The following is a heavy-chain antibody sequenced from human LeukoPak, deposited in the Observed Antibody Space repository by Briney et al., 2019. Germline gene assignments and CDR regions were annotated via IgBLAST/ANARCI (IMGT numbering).Heavy chain of an antibody. V-gene: IGHV3-30-3*01. D-gene: IGHD3-10*01. CDR3: AKDRDYGSGSYYIDY. CDR1: GFIFSSYA. Sequence: GGSLRLSCAASGFIFSSYAMHWVRQAPGKGLEWVAVISYDGSNKYYADSVKGRFTISRDNSKNTLYLQMNSLRAEDTTVYYCAKDRDYGSGSYYIDYWGQGTLVTVSS. J-gene: IGHJ4*02. CDR2: ISYDGSNK.